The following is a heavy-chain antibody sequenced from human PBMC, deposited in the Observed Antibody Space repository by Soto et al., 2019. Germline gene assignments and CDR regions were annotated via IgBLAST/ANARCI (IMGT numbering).Heavy chain of an antibody. Sequence: SETLSLTCTVSGGSISSGDYYWGWIRQPPGKGLEWIGYIYYSGSTYYNPSLKSRVTISVDTSKNQFSLKLSSVTAADTAVYYCARVRVSSSCGWFDPWGQGTPVTVSS. V-gene: IGHV4-30-4*01. CDR1: GGSISSGDYY. J-gene: IGHJ5*02. CDR2: IYYSGST. D-gene: IGHD6-13*01. CDR3: ARVRVSSSCGWFDP.